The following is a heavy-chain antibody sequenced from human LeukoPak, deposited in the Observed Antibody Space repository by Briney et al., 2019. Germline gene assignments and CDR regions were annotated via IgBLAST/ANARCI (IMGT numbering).Heavy chain of an antibody. Sequence: PGGSLRLSCAASGFTFSSYSMNWVRQAPGKGLEWVSSISSSSSYIYYADSVKGRFTISRDNAKNSLYLQMNSLRAEDTAVYYCARLLGGSGSYYNPIDAFDIWGQGTMVTVSS. CDR2: ISSSSSYI. CDR3: ARLLGGSGSYYNPIDAFDI. V-gene: IGHV3-21*04. D-gene: IGHD3-10*01. J-gene: IGHJ3*02. CDR1: GFTFSSYS.